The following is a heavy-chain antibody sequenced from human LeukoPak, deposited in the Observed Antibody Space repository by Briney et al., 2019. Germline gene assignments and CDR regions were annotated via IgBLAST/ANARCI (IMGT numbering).Heavy chain of an antibody. CDR1: GYTFTSYD. D-gene: IGHD6-13*01. V-gene: IGHV1-8*01. J-gene: IGHJ4*02. CDR2: MNPNSGNT. CDR3: AILLGSYSSSWDY. Sequence: GASVKVSCKASGYTFTSYDINWVRQATGQGLEWMGWMNPNSGNTGYAQKFQGRVTMTRNTSISTAYMELSSLRSEDTAVYYCAILLGSYSSSWDYWSQGTLVTVSS.